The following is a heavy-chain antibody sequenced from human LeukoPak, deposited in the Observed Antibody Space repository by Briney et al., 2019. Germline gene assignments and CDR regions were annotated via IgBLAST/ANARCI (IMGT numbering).Heavy chain of an antibody. Sequence: GGSLRLSCAASGFTFSSYAMSWVRQAPGKGLEWVSAISGSGGSTYYAVSVKGRFTISRDNSKNTLYLQMNSLRAEDTAVYYCAKDLGYYDSSGSDYWGQGTLVTVSS. CDR3: AKDLGYYDSSGSDY. J-gene: IGHJ4*02. CDR2: ISGSGGST. CDR1: GFTFSSYA. D-gene: IGHD3-22*01. V-gene: IGHV3-23*01.